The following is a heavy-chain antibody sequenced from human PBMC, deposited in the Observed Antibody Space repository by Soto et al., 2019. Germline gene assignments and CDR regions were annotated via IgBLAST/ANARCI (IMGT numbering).Heavy chain of an antibody. CDR1: GGSISSSSYY. J-gene: IGHJ4*02. V-gene: IGHV4-39*01. D-gene: IGHD3-3*01. Sequence: QLQLQESGPGLVKPSETLSLTCTVSGGSISSSSYYWGWIRQPPGKGLEGIGSIYYSGSTYYNPSLKSRVPISVDTSKNQFSLKLSSVTAADTAVYYCASAYYDFWSGYSYYFDYWGQGTLVTVSS. CDR2: IYYSGST. CDR3: ASAYYDFWSGYSYYFDY.